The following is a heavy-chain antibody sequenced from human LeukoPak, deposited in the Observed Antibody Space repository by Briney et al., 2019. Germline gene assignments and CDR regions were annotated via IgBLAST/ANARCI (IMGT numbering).Heavy chain of an antibody. CDR1: GFTFSSFA. V-gene: IGHV3-30*04. J-gene: IGHJ4*02. Sequence: GRSLRLSCVASGFTFSSFAMHWVRQAPGKGLEWVAVISYDGSNKYYADSVKGRFTISRDNSKNTLSLQMNSLRAEDTAVYYCTRDERQLVFSYFDYWGQGTLVTVSS. CDR2: ISYDGSNK. D-gene: IGHD1-1*01. CDR3: TRDERQLVFSYFDY.